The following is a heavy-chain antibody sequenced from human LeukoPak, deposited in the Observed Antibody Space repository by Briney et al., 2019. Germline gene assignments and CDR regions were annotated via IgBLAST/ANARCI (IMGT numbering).Heavy chain of an antibody. J-gene: IGHJ1*01. D-gene: IGHD5-24*01. Sequence: SETLSLTRTVSGGSISNYYWSWIRQPPGESLEWFVYIYHSGSTTYNPSLKSRVTISIDTSKNQFSRKLNCVSAADTALYYCARDAGRDGYNPLEDWGQGTPFPVS. CDR2: IYHSGST. V-gene: IGHV4-59*12. CDR1: GGSISNYY. CDR3: ARDAGRDGYNPLED.